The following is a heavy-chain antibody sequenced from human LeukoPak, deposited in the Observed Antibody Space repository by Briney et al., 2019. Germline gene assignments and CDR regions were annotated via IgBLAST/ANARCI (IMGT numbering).Heavy chain of an antibody. Sequence: GGSLRLSCAASGFTFSSYGMHWVRQAPGKGLEWVSAISGSGGSTYYADSVKGRFTISRDNSKNTLYLQMNSLRAEDTAVYYCAKTQRITGTTEFVRSSYFDYWGQGTLVTVSS. J-gene: IGHJ4*02. V-gene: IGHV3-23*01. D-gene: IGHD1-7*01. CDR1: GFTFSSYG. CDR3: AKTQRITGTTEFVRSSYFDY. CDR2: ISGSGGST.